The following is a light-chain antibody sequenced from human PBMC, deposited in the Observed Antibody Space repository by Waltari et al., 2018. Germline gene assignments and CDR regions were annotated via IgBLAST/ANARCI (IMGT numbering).Light chain of an antibody. CDR2: GAS. Sequence: EIVMMQSPATLSVSQGEGATLSCRASQSVRSRLARYQQTHGQNPPLLIYGASTRATGIPDRFIGSGSETEFTLTISSLQSEDFAVYYCQQYNDWPLTFGGGTKVEIK. V-gene: IGKV3D-15*01. J-gene: IGKJ4*01. CDR3: QQYNDWPLT. CDR1: QSVRSR.